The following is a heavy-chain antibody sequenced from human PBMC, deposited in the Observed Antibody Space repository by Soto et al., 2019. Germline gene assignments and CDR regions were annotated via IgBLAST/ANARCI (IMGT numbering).Heavy chain of an antibody. Sequence: HVQLVQSGGDLRKPGASVKVSCNTSGYTFNTYFISWIRQAPGRGLEWMGWISPYNGKTNYAEKFQGRVTMTTDTFTRTAYLELRNLRLDDTAVYYCARDTSNSFDYWGQGTLITVSS. D-gene: IGHD2-2*01. CDR1: GYTFNTYF. CDR3: ARDTSNSFDY. CDR2: ISPYNGKT. V-gene: IGHV1-18*01. J-gene: IGHJ4*02.